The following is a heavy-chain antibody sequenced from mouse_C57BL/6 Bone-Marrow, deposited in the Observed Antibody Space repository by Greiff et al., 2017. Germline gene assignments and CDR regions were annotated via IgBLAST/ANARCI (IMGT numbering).Heavy chain of an antibody. Sequence: QVQLQQSGAELARPGASVKLSCKASGYTFTSYGISWVKQRTGQGLEWIGEIYPRSGNTYYNEKFKGKATLTADKSSSTAYMELRSLTSEVSAVYFCARGGGGIFDYWGQGTTLTVSS. CDR1: GYTFTSYG. D-gene: IGHD1-1*02. J-gene: IGHJ2*01. CDR3: ARGGGGIFDY. CDR2: IYPRSGNT. V-gene: IGHV1-81*01.